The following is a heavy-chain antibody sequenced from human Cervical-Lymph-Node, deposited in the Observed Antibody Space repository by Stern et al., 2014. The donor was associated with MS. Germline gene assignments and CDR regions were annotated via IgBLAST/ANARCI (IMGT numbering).Heavy chain of an antibody. V-gene: IGHV4-61*02. CDR2: IYSSGTT. CDR3: ATQGRALAPD. Sequence: QVQLQESGPGLVKPSQTLSLTCTVSGDSISSGNYYWSWIRQPAGKGLEWIGRIYSSGTTYYNPSLRSRVPIQIHTPNTLFPLSLSFLTATDTAVYYCATQGRALAPDWGQGTLVTVSS. CDR1: GDSISSGNYY. J-gene: IGHJ4*02.